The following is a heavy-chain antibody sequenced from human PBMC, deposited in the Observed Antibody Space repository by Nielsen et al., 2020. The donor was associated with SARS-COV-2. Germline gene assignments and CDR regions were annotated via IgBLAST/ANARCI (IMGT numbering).Heavy chain of an antibody. V-gene: IGHV5-10-1*01. CDR3: ARQDTVTPDTYYYYGMDV. D-gene: IGHD4-17*01. Sequence: KVSCKGSGYSFTSYWISWVRQMPGKGLEWMGRIDPSDSYTNYSPSFQGHVTISADKSISTAYLQWSSLKASDTAMYYCARQDTVTPDTYYYYGMDVWGQGTTVTVSS. CDR2: IDPSDSYT. J-gene: IGHJ6*02. CDR1: GYSFTSYW.